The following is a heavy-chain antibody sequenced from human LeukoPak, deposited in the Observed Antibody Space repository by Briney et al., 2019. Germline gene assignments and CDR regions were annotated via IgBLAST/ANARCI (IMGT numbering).Heavy chain of an antibody. J-gene: IGHJ3*02. CDR2: ISSSNSFI. CDR1: GFTFSSYS. CDR3: ARDRVWGNYAGLDAFDI. D-gene: IGHD1-7*01. Sequence: GGSLRLSCAASGFTFSSYSMNWVRQAPGKGLEWVSSISSSNSFIYYADSVKGRFTISRDNAKDSLYLQMNSLRAEDTAVYYCARDRVWGNYAGLDAFDIWGQGTMVTVSS. V-gene: IGHV3-21*01.